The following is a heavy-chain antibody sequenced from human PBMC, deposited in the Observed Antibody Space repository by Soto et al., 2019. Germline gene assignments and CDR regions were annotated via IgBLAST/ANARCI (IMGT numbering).Heavy chain of an antibody. D-gene: IGHD3-10*01. CDR3: AREARGSGRGGAFDI. V-gene: IGHV3-13*04. J-gene: IGHJ3*02. CDR2: IYTAGDT. Sequence: GGSLRLSCAASGFTFSTYDMHWVRQATGKGLEWVSAIYTAGDTYYPGSVKGRFTISRENAKNSLYLQMNSLRAGDTAVYYCAREARGSGRGGAFDIWGQGTMVTVS. CDR1: GFTFSTYD.